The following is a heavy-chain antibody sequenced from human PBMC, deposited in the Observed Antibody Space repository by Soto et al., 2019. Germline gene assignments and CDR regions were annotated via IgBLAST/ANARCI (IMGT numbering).Heavy chain of an antibody. CDR1: GFTLGDSY. V-gene: IGHV3-11*06. Sequence: GFLSLCFAVSGFTLGDSYMSWIRQAPGKGLEGLSYISPGSRYPAYADSVKGRFTISRDKARRSLFLQMTSLTAEDTAMYYCVRGGGGGLFDPWGQGTMVTVSS. CDR3: VRGGGGGLFDP. CDR2: ISPGSRYP. D-gene: IGHD2-15*01. J-gene: IGHJ5*02.